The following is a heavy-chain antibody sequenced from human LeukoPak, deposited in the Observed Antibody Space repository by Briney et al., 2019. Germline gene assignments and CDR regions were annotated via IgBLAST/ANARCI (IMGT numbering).Heavy chain of an antibody. Sequence: GGSLRLSCAASGFTFSSYAMSWVRQAPGKGLEWVSAISGNGGSTYYADSVKGRFTISRDNSKNTLYLQMNSLRAEDTAVYYCAKLGRYYDSSGYLPLDYWGQGTLVTVSS. V-gene: IGHV3-23*01. D-gene: IGHD3-22*01. CDR1: GFTFSSYA. J-gene: IGHJ4*02. CDR3: AKLGRYYDSSGYLPLDY. CDR2: ISGNGGST.